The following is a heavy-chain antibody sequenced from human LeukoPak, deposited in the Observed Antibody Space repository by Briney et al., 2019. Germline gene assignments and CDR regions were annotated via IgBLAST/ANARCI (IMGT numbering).Heavy chain of an antibody. J-gene: IGHJ5*02. Sequence: PSETLSLTCTVSGGSISSSSYYWGWIRQPPGKGLEWIGEINHSGSTNYNPSLKSRVTISVDTSKNQFSLKLSSVTAADTAVYYCARRHCSGGSCYPHDVDWFDPWGQGTLVTVSS. D-gene: IGHD2-15*01. CDR1: GGSISSSSYY. CDR3: ARRHCSGGSCYPHDVDWFDP. CDR2: INHSGST. V-gene: IGHV4-39*07.